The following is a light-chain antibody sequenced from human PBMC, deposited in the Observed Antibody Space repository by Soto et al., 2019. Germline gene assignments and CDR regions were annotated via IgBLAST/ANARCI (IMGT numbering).Light chain of an antibody. J-gene: IGKJ4*01. Sequence: EIVLTQSPATLSLSPGERATLSCRASQSVSSYLAWYQQKPGQAPRLLIYDASNRATGIPARFSGSGSGTVFTLPISRLEPEDFAVYYCQQRSNWPLTFGGGTKVEIK. V-gene: IGKV3-11*01. CDR2: DAS. CDR3: QQRSNWPLT. CDR1: QSVSSY.